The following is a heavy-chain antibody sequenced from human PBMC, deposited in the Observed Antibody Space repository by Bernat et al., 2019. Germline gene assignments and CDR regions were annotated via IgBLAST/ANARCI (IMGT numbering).Heavy chain of an antibody. Sequence: EVQLVQSGAEVKKPGESLKISCKGFGYRFTRYWIGWVRQMPGKGLEWMGIIYPGDSDTRYSPPFQGQVTISADKSISTAYLQWSSLKASDTAMYFCARQSSKGYYDSSGYYSSYFDSWGQGTLVTVSS. CDR3: ARQSSKGYYDSSGYYSSYFDS. V-gene: IGHV5-51*01. D-gene: IGHD3-22*01. CDR1: GYRFTRYW. J-gene: IGHJ4*02. CDR2: IYPGDSDT.